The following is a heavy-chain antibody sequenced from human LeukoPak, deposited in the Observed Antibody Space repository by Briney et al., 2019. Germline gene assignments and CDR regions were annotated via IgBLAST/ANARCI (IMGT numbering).Heavy chain of an antibody. CDR2: ISYDGSNK. J-gene: IGHJ3*02. D-gene: IGHD3-22*01. CDR3: ASPGGSGYLDDAFDI. Sequence: PGGSLRLSCAASGFTFSSYAMSWVRQAPGKGLEWVAVISYDGSNKYYADSVKGRFTISRDNSKNTLYLQMNSLRAEDTAVYYCASPGGSGYLDDAFDIWGQGAMVTVSS. V-gene: IGHV3-30-3*01. CDR1: GFTFSSYA.